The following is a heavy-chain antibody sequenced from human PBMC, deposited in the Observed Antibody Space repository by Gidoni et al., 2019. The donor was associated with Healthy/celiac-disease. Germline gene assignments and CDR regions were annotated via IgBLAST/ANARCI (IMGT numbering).Heavy chain of an antibody. CDR3: ARERGMDV. CDR1: GFTFRRYW. Sequence: EVQLVDPWVGLVQPGGSLRLSCAASGFTFRRYWMSWVRQAPGKGLEWVANIKQDGSEKYYVDSVKGRFTISRDNAKSSLYLQMNSLRAEDTAVYYCARERGMDVWGQGTTVTVSS. V-gene: IGHV3-7*03. J-gene: IGHJ6*02. CDR2: IKQDGSEK.